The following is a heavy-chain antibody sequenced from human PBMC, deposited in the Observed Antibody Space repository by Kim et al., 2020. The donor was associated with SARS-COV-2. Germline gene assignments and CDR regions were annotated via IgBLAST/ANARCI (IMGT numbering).Heavy chain of an antibody. Sequence: ASVKVSCKASGYTFTTYGISCVRQAPGQGLEWMAWISAYNGNTNYAQKFQGRVTMTTDTSTSTAYMELRSLRSDDTAVYYCARGRGSGYHKELDYWGQGTLVSVSS. CDR1: GYTFTTYG. CDR2: ISAYNGNT. J-gene: IGHJ4*02. CDR3: ARGRGSGYHKELDY. V-gene: IGHV1-18*01. D-gene: IGHD3-22*01.